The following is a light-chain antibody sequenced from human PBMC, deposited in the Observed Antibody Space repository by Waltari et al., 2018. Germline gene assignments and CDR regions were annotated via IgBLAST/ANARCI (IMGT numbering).Light chain of an antibody. CDR3: QQYNTYSGT. V-gene: IGKV1-5*03. CDR2: KAS. Sequence: DIQMTQSPSTLSASVGDRVPITCRASQSIGGYLAWYQQKPGKAPKLLMYKASSLESGVPSRFSGSGSGTEFTLTISSLQPDDFATYYCQQYNTYSGTFGQGTTVEVK. CDR1: QSIGGY. J-gene: IGKJ1*01.